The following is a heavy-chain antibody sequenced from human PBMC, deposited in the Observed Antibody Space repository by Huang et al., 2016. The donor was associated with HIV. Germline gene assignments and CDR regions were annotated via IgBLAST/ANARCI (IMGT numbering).Heavy chain of an antibody. Sequence: QVQLQESGPGLVKPSETLSLTCTVSGGSMSSYDWSWIRQPPGKGLEWIGYIYYSGSTNDHPSLKRRVTISVDTSKNQFSLRLSSVTAADTAVYYCASASIAARRWFDPWGQGSLVTVSS. CDR3: ASASIAARRWFDP. CDR1: GGSMSSYD. CDR2: IYYSGST. D-gene: IGHD6-6*01. V-gene: IGHV4-59*01. J-gene: IGHJ5*02.